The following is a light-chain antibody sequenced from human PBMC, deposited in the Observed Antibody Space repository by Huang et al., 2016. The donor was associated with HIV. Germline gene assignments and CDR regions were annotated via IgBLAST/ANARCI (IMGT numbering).Light chain of an antibody. CDR2: AAS. CDR1: QGISNS. V-gene: IGKV1-NL1*01. Sequence: DIQMTQSPSSLSASVGDRVTITCRASQGISNSLAWYQQKPGKAPKLLFYAASRLESGVPSRFSGSGSGTEYTLTISSLQPEDFATYYCQQYYSTRTTFGQGTRLEIK. J-gene: IGKJ5*01. CDR3: QQYYSTRTT.